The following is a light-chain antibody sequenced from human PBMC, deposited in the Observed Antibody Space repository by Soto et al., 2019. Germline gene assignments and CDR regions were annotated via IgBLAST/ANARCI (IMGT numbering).Light chain of an antibody. CDR2: DVS. V-gene: IGKV3-11*01. CDR1: EDVGNS. CDR3: QQRYNWPRT. J-gene: IGKJ1*01. Sequence: DIVLTQSPAILSLSPGERATLSCRASEDVGNSLAWYQQRPGQSPRLLIYDVSNRATGIPSRFSGSGSGADFTLTISSQEPDDFAVYYCQQRYNWPRTFGQGTKVDIK.